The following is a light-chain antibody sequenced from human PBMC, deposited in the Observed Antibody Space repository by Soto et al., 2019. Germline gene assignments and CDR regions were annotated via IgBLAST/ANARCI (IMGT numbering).Light chain of an antibody. Sequence: DIVLTQSPDYLAVSLCERATINCKSIQSVLHSSNNKNYLAWYQQKPGQPPQLLIYWASTRESGGPDRFSGSGSGTDFTLTSSSLQAEDVAVYYCQQSYTPLTFGGGTKVVIK. CDR3: QQSYTPLT. CDR1: QSVLHSSNNKNY. J-gene: IGKJ4*01. V-gene: IGKV4-1*01. CDR2: WAS.